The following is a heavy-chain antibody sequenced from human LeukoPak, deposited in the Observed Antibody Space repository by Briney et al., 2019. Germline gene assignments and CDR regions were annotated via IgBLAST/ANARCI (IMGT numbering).Heavy chain of an antibody. Sequence: ASVKVSCKASGYTFTDFHIHWVRQSPGQGLEWMGWINPYSGGTNYAQKFQGRVTMTRDTSISTAYMELSRLRSDDTAVYYCARKLLWFGELSPWGQGTLVTVSS. V-gene: IGHV1-2*02. CDR1: GYTFTDFH. D-gene: IGHD3-10*01. J-gene: IGHJ5*02. CDR3: ARKLLWFGELSP. CDR2: INPYSGGT.